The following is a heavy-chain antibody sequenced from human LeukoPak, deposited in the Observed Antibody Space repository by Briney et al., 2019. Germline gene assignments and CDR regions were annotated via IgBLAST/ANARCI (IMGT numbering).Heavy chain of an antibody. Sequence: GGSLRLYCAASGFTFSSYAMSWVRQAPGKGLEWVSAISGSGGSTYADSVKGRFTISRDNSKNTLYLQMKSLRAEDTAVYYRAKLPLRFLEWYYYMDVWGKGTTVTVSS. CDR3: AKLPLRFLEWYYYMDV. V-gene: IGHV3-23*01. CDR2: ISGSGGST. J-gene: IGHJ6*03. CDR1: GFTFSSYA. D-gene: IGHD3-3*01.